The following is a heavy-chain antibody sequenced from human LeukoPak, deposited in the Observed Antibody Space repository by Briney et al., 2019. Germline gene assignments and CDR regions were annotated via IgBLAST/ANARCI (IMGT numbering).Heavy chain of an antibody. CDR1: GFTFSDYS. D-gene: IGHD3-10*01. CDR3: ASSDYYGSGSYCNPLDY. V-gene: IGHV3-11*01. J-gene: IGHJ4*02. Sequence: GGSLTLSCAASGFTFSDYSMSWIRQAPGKGLEWVSYISSSGSTIYYADSVERRFTISRDNAKNSLYLQMNRLRAEDTAVYYCASSDYYGSGSYCNPLDYWGQGTLVTVSS. CDR2: ISSSGSTI.